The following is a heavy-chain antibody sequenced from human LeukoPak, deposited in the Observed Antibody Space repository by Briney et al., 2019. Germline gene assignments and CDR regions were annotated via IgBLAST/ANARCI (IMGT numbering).Heavy chain of an antibody. Sequence: PGGSLRLSCAASGFTFSSYWMSWVRQAPGKGLEWVANIKRDGSEKYYVDSVKGRFTISRDNAKNSLYLQMNSLRAEDTAVYYCARDSYYGSYTEYYYYYMDVWGKGTTVTISS. J-gene: IGHJ6*03. CDR1: GFTFSSYW. CDR3: ARDSYYGSYTEYYYYYMDV. CDR2: IKRDGSEK. D-gene: IGHD3-10*01. V-gene: IGHV3-7*01.